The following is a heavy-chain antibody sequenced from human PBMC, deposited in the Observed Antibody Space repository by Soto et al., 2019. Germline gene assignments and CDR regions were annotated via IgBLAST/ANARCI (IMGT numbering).Heavy chain of an antibody. D-gene: IGHD3-22*01. CDR3: EAIVVVTHDAFDI. Sequence: SVKVSCKASGFTFTSSAVQWVRQARGQRLEWIGWIVVGSGNTNYAQKFQERVTITRDMSTSTAYMELSSLRSEDTAVYYCEAIVVVTHDAFDIWGQGTMVTVSS. J-gene: IGHJ3*02. CDR2: IVVGSGNT. V-gene: IGHV1-58*01. CDR1: GFTFTSSA.